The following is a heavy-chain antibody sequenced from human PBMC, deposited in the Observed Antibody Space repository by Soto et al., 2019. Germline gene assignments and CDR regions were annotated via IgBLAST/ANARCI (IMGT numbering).Heavy chain of an antibody. D-gene: IGHD7-27*01. CDR1: EFTVSSNY. V-gene: IGHV3-53*01. CDR2: LYSGDST. CDR3: ARSGQTGEHYWYFDL. Sequence: GGSQRLSCAASEFTVSSNYMTWVRQAPGKGLEWVSLLYSGDSTYYADSVKGRFTISRDNSKNTLYLQMNSLTAEDTAVYYCARSGQTGEHYWYFDLWGRGTLVTVSS. J-gene: IGHJ2*01.